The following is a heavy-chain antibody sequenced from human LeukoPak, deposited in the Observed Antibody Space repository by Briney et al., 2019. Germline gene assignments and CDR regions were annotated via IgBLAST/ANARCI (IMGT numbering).Heavy chain of an antibody. CDR3: TTRGGDTLMRTEAFDY. D-gene: IGHD3-16*01. V-gene: IGHV1-2*02. J-gene: IGHJ4*02. Sequence: GASVKVSCKASGYTFTDYYIHWVRQAPGHGLEWLGWMNVKTGATSSAQRFPGRFTMTRDTSINTVYMDLRRLTSDDTAIYYCTTRGGDTLMRTEAFDYWGQGTLVTVSS. CDR1: GYTFTDYY. CDR2: MNVKTGAT.